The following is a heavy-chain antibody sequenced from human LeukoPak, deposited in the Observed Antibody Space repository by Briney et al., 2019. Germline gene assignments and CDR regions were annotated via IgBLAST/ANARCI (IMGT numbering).Heavy chain of an antibody. D-gene: IGHD1-26*01. CDR2: ISGSGGST. V-gene: IGHV3-23*01. Sequence: PGGSLRLSCAASGFTFSSYAMSWVRQAPGKGLEWVSAISGSGGSTYYADSVKGRFTISRDNSKNTLYLQMNSLRAEDTAVYYCAKLSTTQYSGRAYYFDYWGQGTLVTVSS. CDR3: AKLSTTQYSGRAYYFDY. CDR1: GFTFSSYA. J-gene: IGHJ4*02.